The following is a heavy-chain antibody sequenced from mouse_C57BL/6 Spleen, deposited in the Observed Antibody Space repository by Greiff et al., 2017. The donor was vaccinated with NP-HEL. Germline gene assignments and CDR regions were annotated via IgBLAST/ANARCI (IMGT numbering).Heavy chain of an antibody. CDR1: GYTFTSYW. Sequence: VKLQQPGAELVMPGASVKLSCKASGYTFTSYWMHWVKQRPGQGLEWIGEIDPSDSYTNYNQKFKGKSTLTVDKSSSTAYMQLSSLTSEDSAVYYCARGLYDYATNYFDYWGQGTTLTVSS. CDR2: IDPSDSYT. CDR3: ARGLYDYATNYFDY. J-gene: IGHJ2*01. D-gene: IGHD2-4*01. V-gene: IGHV1-69*01.